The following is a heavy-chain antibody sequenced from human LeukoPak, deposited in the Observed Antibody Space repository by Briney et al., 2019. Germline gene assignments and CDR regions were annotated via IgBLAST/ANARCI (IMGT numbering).Heavy chain of an antibody. CDR1: GFTFSYYY. D-gene: IGHD3-10*01. J-gene: IGHJ4*02. V-gene: IGHV3-11*01. CDR2: ISSSGSTI. Sequence: GGSLRLSCAASGFTFSYYYMSWIRPAPGKGLEWVSYISSSGSTIYYADSVKGRFTISRDNAKNSLYLQMNSLRAEDTAVYYCARDPREFGELSFDYWGQGTLVSASS. CDR3: ARDPREFGELSFDY.